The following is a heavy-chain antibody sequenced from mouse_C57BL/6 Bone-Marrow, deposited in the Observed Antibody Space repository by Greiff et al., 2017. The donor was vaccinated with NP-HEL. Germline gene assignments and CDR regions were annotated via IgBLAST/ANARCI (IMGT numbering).Heavy chain of an antibody. CDR2: FYPGSGSI. Sequence: QVQLQQSGAELVKPGASVKLSCKASGYTFTEYTIHWVKQRSGQGLEWIGWFYPGSGSIKYNEKFKDKATLTADKSSSTVYMELSRLTSEDSAVYFCARHEDPITYYYGRSGGFAYWGQGTLVTVSA. CDR1: GYTFTEYT. D-gene: IGHD1-1*01. J-gene: IGHJ3*01. V-gene: IGHV1-62-2*01. CDR3: ARHEDPITYYYGRSGGFAY.